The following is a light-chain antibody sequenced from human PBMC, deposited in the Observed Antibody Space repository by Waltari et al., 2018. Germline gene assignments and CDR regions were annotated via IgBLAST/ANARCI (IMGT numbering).Light chain of an antibody. Sequence: EIVMTQSPATLSVSPGERATLPCRASQRVSSNLAWYRQKPGQAPRLLIYGASTRATGIPARFSGSESGTEFTLTISSMQSEDFAVYYCQQYNNWPPYTFGQGTKLEIK. V-gene: IGKV3-15*01. CDR2: GAS. J-gene: IGKJ2*01. CDR3: QQYNNWPPYT. CDR1: QRVSSN.